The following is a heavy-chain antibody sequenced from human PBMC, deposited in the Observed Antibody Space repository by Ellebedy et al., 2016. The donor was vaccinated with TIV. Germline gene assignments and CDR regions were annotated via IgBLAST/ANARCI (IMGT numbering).Heavy chain of an antibody. CDR3: ARTSFVKGVSF. J-gene: IGHJ4*02. V-gene: IGHV4-34*01. CDR1: IPSVTGYY. D-gene: IGHD3-10*01. Sequence: SETLSLXXGLDIPSVTGYYWTWIRQAPGKGLEWLGKIHHSGRTNYKSSLQSRVTISLHTSTKHFSLNLTSLTAADTAIYYCARTSFVKGVSFWGQGVLVTVSS. CDR2: IHHSGRT.